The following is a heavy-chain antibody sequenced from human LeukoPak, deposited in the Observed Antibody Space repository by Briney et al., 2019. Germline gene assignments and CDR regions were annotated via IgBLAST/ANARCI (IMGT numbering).Heavy chain of an antibody. Sequence: SETLSLTCTVSGGSLIHYYWSWIRQPPGKGLEWIGYIYHSGSTNYNPPLKGRATISVDTSKNQISLRLSSVTAADTAVYYCARVDSGTYYMPFDYWGQGSPVTVSS. V-gene: IGHV4-59*01. CDR1: GGSLIHYY. CDR3: ARVDSGTYYMPFDY. J-gene: IGHJ4*02. CDR2: IYHSGST. D-gene: IGHD1-26*01.